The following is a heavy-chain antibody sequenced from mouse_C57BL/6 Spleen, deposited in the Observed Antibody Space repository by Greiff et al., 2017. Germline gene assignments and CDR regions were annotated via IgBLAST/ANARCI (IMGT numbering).Heavy chain of an antibody. J-gene: IGHJ2*01. CDR2: IYPRSGNT. D-gene: IGHD2-4*01. CDR3: ARSGDYDYFDY. Sequence: VNLVESGAELARPGASVKLSCKASGYTFTSYGISWVKQRTGQGLEWIGEIYPRSGNTYYNEKFKGKATLTADKSSSTAYMELRSLTSEDSAVYFCARSGDYDYFDYWGQGTTLTVSS. V-gene: IGHV1-81*01. CDR1: GYTFTSYG.